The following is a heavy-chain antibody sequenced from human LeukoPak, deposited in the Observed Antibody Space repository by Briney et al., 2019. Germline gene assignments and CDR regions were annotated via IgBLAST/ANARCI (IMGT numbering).Heavy chain of an antibody. CDR2: MNPNSGNT. V-gene: IGHV1-8*03. D-gene: IGHD3-3*01. J-gene: IGHJ5*02. CDR1: GYTFTSYD. Sequence: ASVKVSCKASGYTFTSYDINWVRQATGQGLEWMGWMNPNSGNTGYAQKFQGRVTITRNTSISTAYMELSSLRSEDTAVYYCVLAGRPNYDFWSGSTWFDPWGQGTLVTVSS. CDR3: VLAGRPNYDFWSGSTWFDP.